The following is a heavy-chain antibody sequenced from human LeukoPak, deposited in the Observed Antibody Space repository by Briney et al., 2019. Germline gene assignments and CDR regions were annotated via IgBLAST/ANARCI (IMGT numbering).Heavy chain of an antibody. CDR3: AKAAAADY. CDR1: GFTFSSHA. CDR2: ISGDGDST. Sequence: GGSLRLSCAASGFTFSSHAMSWVRHPPGTGLEWVSGISGDGDSTYYADSVKGRFTISRDNSKNTLYLQMNSLRAEDTAVYYCAKAAAADYWGQGTLVTVSS. J-gene: IGHJ4*02. V-gene: IGHV3-23*01. D-gene: IGHD6-13*01.